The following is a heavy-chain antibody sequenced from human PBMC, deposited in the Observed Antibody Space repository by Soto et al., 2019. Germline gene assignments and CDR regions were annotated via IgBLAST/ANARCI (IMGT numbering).Heavy chain of an antibody. D-gene: IGHD5-18*01. CDR1: GGSISSYY. Sequence: PSETLSLTCTVSGGSISSYYWSWIRQPPGKGLEWIGTNYNPSLKSRVTISVDTSKNQFSLKLSSVTAADTAVYYCARRYGSCFDYWGQGTLVTVSS. J-gene: IGHJ4*02. V-gene: IGHV4-59*08. CDR3: ARRYGSCFDY.